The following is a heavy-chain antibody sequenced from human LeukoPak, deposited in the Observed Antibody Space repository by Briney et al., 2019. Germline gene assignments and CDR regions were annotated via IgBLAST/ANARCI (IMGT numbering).Heavy chain of an antibody. CDR2: INPSGGST. CDR1: GSTFTSYN. J-gene: IGHJ3*02. Sequence: ASVKVSCKASGSTFTSYNMHWVRQAPGQGLEWMGIINPSGGSTSYAQKFQGRVTMTRDTSTSTVYMELSSLRSEDTALYYCARDLIDYGDSHDAFDIWGQGTMVTVSS. V-gene: IGHV1-46*01. D-gene: IGHD4-17*01. CDR3: ARDLIDYGDSHDAFDI.